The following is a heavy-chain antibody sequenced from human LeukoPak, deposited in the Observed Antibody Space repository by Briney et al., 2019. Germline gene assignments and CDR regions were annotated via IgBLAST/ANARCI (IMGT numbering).Heavy chain of an antibody. Sequence: PGGSLRLSCAASGFTFSSYWMTWVRQAPGKGLEWVANIKQDGSETYYVDSVKGRFTISRDNAKNSLYLQMNSLRAEDTAVYYCARDGGGDYTGYYFDYWGQGTLVTVSS. CDR3: ARDGGGDYTGYYFDY. CDR2: IKQDGSET. V-gene: IGHV3-7*01. J-gene: IGHJ4*02. CDR1: GFTFSSYW. D-gene: IGHD4-17*01.